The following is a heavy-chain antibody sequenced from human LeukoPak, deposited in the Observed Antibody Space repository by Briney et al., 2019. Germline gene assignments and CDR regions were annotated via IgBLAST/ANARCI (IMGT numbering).Heavy chain of an antibody. Sequence: GGSLRLSCAASGFTFRSYWMAWVRQAPGKGLEWVANIKGDESAKHQADSVKGRFTISRDNARNLLYLQMSSLRGEDTAVYYCARDVGGSLDYWGQGTLVTVSS. D-gene: IGHD1-26*01. CDR3: ARDVGGSLDY. CDR2: IKGDESAK. V-gene: IGHV3-7*01. CDR1: GFTFRSYW. J-gene: IGHJ4*02.